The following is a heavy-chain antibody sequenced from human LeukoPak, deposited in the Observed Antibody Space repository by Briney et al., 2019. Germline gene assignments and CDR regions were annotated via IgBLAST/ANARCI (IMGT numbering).Heavy chain of an antibody. J-gene: IGHJ4*02. V-gene: IGHV3-23*01. CDR2: ISGSGGST. D-gene: IGHD3-10*01. CDR3: AKDHYYGSGSPPRYFDY. CDR1: GFTFSSYA. Sequence: GGSLRLSCAASGFTFSSYAMSWVRQAPGKGLEWVSAISGSGGSTYYADSVKGRFTISRDNSKNTLYLQMNSLRAEDTAVYYCAKDHYYGSGSPPRYFDYWGQGTLVTVSS.